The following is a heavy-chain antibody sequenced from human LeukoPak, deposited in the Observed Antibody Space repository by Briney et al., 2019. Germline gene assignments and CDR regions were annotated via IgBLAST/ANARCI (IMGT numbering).Heavy chain of an antibody. J-gene: IGHJ4*02. Sequence: QSGGSLRLSCAASGFTISSYGMHWVRQAPGKGLEWVSAISGSGGSTYYADSVKGRFTISRDNSENTLYLQMNSLRAEDTAVYYCAKLRGRYYYDSSGYYYLDYWGQGTLVTVSS. V-gene: IGHV3-23*01. CDR3: AKLRGRYYYDSSGYYYLDY. D-gene: IGHD3-22*01. CDR2: ISGSGGST. CDR1: GFTISSYG.